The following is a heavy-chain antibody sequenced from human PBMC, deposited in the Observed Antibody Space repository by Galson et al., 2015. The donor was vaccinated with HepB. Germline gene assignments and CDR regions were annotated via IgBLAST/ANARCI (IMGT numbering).Heavy chain of an antibody. CDR3: ARYRGLNITSKCYYFMDV. J-gene: IGHJ6*03. CDR1: GFTFSRST. CDR2: ISSTGAYI. D-gene: IGHD3-16*02. Sequence: SLRLSCAASGFTFSRSTMNWVRQAPGKGLEWVSSISSTGAYIYYADSVKGRFTISRDNAKSSVDLHMNSLRAEVTALYYCARYRGLNITSKCYYFMDVWGKGTTVTVSS. V-gene: IGHV3-21*01.